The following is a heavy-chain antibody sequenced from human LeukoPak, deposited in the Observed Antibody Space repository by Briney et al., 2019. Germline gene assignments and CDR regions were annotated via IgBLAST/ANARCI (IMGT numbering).Heavy chain of an antibody. CDR1: GGSISSYY. J-gene: IGHJ3*02. Sequence: SETLSLTCTVSGGSISSYYWSWIRQPPGKGLEWIGYIYYSGSTNYNPSLKSRVTISVDTSKNQFSLKLSSVTAADTAVYYCARGDYGDFDAFDIWGQGTMDTVSS. CDR2: IYYSGST. D-gene: IGHD4-17*01. CDR3: ARGDYGDFDAFDI. V-gene: IGHV4-59*01.